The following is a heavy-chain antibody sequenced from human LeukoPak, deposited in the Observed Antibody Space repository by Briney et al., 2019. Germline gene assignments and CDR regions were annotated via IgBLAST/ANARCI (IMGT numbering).Heavy chain of an antibody. D-gene: IGHD3-22*01. J-gene: IGHJ6*03. Sequence: GGSLRLSCAASGITFDDYGMSWVRQAPGKGLEWVSGINWNGGSTGYADSVKGRFTISRDNAKNSLYLQMDSLRAEDTALYYCAREFYDSSGYYYYYYYMGVWGKGTTVTVSS. CDR1: GITFDDYG. CDR2: INWNGGST. V-gene: IGHV3-20*04. CDR3: AREFYDSSGYYYYYYYMGV.